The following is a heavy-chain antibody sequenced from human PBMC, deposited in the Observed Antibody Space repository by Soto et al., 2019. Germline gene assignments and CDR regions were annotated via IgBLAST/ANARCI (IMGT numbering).Heavy chain of an antibody. CDR1: GYTFTSYG. CDR2: ISAYNGNT. V-gene: IGHV1-18*01. D-gene: IGHD3-10*01. J-gene: IGHJ6*02. Sequence: ASVKVSCKASGYTFTSYGISWVRQAPGQGLEWMGWISAYNGNTNYAQKLQGRVTMTTDTSTSTAYVELRSLRSDDTAVYYCARDDSPITMVRGVIITDYYYYGMDVWGQGTTVTVSS. CDR3: ARDDSPITMVRGVIITDYYYYGMDV.